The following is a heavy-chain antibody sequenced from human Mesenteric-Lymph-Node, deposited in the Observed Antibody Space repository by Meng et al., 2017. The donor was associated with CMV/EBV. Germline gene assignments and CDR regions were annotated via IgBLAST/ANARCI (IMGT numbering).Heavy chain of an antibody. CDR2: IYSGGST. J-gene: IGHJ4*02. CDR3: ARVRTPEGGYYDY. V-gene: IGHV3-53*01. D-gene: IGHD3-22*01. Sequence: GESLKISCAASGFTVSSNYMSWVRQAPGKGLEWVSVIYSGGSTYYADSVKGRFTISRDNSKNTLYLQMNSLRAEDTAVYYCARVRTPEGGYYDYWGQGTLVTVSS. CDR1: GFTVSSNY.